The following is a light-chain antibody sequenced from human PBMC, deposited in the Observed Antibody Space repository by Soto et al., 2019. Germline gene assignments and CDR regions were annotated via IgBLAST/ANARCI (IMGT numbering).Light chain of an antibody. CDR2: HAS. V-gene: IGKV3-11*01. Sequence: EIVLTQSPATLSLSPGERATLSCRASQSVSSYLAWYQQKPGQAPRLLIYHASNRATGIPARFSGSGSGTDFTLTTSSLEPEDFAVYYCQQRSNWPRTFGPGTKIAIK. CDR3: QQRSNWPRT. CDR1: QSVSSY. J-gene: IGKJ3*01.